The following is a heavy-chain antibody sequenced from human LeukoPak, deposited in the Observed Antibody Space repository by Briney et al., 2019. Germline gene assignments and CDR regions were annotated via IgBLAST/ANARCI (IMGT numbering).Heavy chain of an antibody. CDR3: ARQKSTIFGVVIPEPAYNWFDP. V-gene: IGHV4-39*01. CDR2: SYYSGST. J-gene: IGHJ5*02. D-gene: IGHD3-3*01. CDR1: GGSISSSSYY. Sequence: PSETLSLTCTVSGGSISSSSYYWGWIRQPPGKGLEWIGSSYYSGSTYYNPSLKSRVTISVDTSKNQFSLKLSSVTAADTAVYYCARQKSTIFGVVIPEPAYNWFDPWGRGTLVTVSS.